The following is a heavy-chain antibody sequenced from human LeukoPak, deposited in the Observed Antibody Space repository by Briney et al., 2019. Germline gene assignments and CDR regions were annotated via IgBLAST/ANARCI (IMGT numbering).Heavy chain of an antibody. CDR1: GFTLSSDA. J-gene: IGHJ4*02. V-gene: IGHV3-23*01. Sequence: GGSLTLSCAASGFTLSSDAMSWVRQAPGKGLEWVSAISGSGGSTYHADSVKGRFTISRDNSKNTLYLQMNSLRAEDTAVYYCAKDRRSTGGWRQGCLVTVSS. CDR3: AKDRRSTGG. D-gene: IGHD1-14*01. CDR2: ISGSGGST.